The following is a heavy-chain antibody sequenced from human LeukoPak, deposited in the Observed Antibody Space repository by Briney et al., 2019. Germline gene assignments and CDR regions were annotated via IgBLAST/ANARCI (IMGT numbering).Heavy chain of an antibody. CDR2: ISWNSGSI. J-gene: IGHJ4*02. CDR3: AKDIATGNRLYYFDY. Sequence: GGSLRLSCLASGFTFDDYAMHWVRQAPGKGLEWVSGISWNSGSIGYADSVKGRFTISRDDAKNSLYLQMNSLRAEDTALYYCAKDIATGNRLYYFDYWGQGTLVTVSS. CDR1: GFTFDDYA. V-gene: IGHV3-9*01. D-gene: IGHD1-14*01.